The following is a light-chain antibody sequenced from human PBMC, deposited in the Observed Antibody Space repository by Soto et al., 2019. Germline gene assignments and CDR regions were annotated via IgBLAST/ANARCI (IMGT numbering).Light chain of an antibody. CDR2: GSA. CDR3: QQYHSWPA. V-gene: IGKV3-15*01. Sequence: EIVMTQSPATLSVSPGERATLSCRASQSVFSSLAWYQQRPGQAPRLLIYGSATRATGIPDRFSGSGSGTVFTLTISSLQSEDSAVYYCQQYHSWPAFGQGTKVDIK. CDR1: QSVFSS. J-gene: IGKJ1*01.